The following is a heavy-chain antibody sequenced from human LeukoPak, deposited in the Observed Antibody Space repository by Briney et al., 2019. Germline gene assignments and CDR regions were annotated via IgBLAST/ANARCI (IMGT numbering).Heavy chain of an antibody. J-gene: IGHJ3*02. CDR3: AKVPSPVVPKAAAFDI. CDR1: GFTFSSYA. CDR2: ISGSGGST. Sequence: PGGSLRLSCAASGFTFSSYAMSWVRQAPGKGLEWVSAISGSGGSTYYADSVKGRFTISRDNSKNTLYLQMNSLRAEDTAVYYCAKVPSPVVPKAAAFDIWGQGTMVTVSS. D-gene: IGHD2-2*01. V-gene: IGHV3-23*01.